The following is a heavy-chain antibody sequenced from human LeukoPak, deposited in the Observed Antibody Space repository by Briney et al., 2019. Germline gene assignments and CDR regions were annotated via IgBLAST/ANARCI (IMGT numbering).Heavy chain of an antibody. CDR1: GDSISSSRHS. V-gene: IGHV4-39*01. Sequence: SETLSLTCTVSGDSISSSRHSWGWIRQPPGKGLEWIGSIPYSGSTYYNPSLKTRVTMSVDTSENQFSLKLSSVTAADSTVYYCVRIYCTSTSCYGDSYYGMDVWGQGTTVTVSS. D-gene: IGHD2-2*01. CDR2: IPYSGST. CDR3: VRIYCTSTSCYGDSYYGMDV. J-gene: IGHJ6*02.